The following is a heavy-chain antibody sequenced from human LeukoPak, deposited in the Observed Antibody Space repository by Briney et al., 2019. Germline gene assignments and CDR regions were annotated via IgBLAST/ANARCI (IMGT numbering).Heavy chain of an antibody. CDR3: ARETQGSSSWY. Sequence: NPSGTLSLTCAVSSGSISSSNWWSWVRQPPGKGLEWIGSIYYSGTTYYEPSLKSRVTISVDTSKNQFSLRLSSVTAADTAVYYCARETQGSSSWYWGRGTLVTVSS. D-gene: IGHD6-13*01. CDR1: SGSISSSNW. J-gene: IGHJ4*02. CDR2: IYYSGTT. V-gene: IGHV4-4*02.